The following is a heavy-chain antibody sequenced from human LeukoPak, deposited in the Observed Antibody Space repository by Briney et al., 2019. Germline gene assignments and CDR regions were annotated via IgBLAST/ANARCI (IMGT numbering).Heavy chain of an antibody. CDR2: INGDGSTT. CDR3: TRGSDYGSGSYYNPFDY. CDR1: GFTFSTYW. D-gene: IGHD3-10*01. V-gene: IGHV3-74*01. J-gene: IGHJ4*02. Sequence: GGSLRLSCAASGFTFSTYWMHWVRQAPGTGLVWVSRINGDGSTTRYADSVKGRFTISRDNAKNTLCLQMDSLRAEDTAVCYCTRGSDYGSGSYYNPFDYWGQGTLVTVSS.